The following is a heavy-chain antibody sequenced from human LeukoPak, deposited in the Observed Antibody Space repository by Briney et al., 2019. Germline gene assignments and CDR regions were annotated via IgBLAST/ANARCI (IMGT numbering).Heavy chain of an antibody. Sequence: PSETLSLTCTVSGGSISSYYWSWIRQPAGKGLEWIGRIYTSGSTNYNPSLKSRVTISVDKSKNQFSLKLSSVTAADTAVYYCARDFPGYSSGWPSWFDHWGQGTLVTVSS. D-gene: IGHD6-19*01. CDR1: GGSISSYY. CDR2: IYTSGST. CDR3: ARDFPGYSSGWPSWFDH. V-gene: IGHV4-4*07. J-gene: IGHJ5*02.